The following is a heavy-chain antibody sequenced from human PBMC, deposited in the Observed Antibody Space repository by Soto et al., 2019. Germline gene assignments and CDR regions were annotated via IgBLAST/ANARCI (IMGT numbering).Heavy chain of an antibody. J-gene: IGHJ6*02. V-gene: IGHV1-8*01. CDR2: MNPNSGNT. D-gene: IGHD3-3*01. CDR3: ARGWLSDFWSGYYLRYYYYGMDV. Sequence: QVQLVQSGAEVKKPGASVKVSCKASGYTFTSYDINWVRQATGQGLEWMGWMNPNSGNTGYAQKFQGRVTMTRNTSISTAYMELSSLRSEDTAVYYCARGWLSDFWSGYYLRYYYYGMDVWGQGTTVTVSS. CDR1: GYTFTSYD.